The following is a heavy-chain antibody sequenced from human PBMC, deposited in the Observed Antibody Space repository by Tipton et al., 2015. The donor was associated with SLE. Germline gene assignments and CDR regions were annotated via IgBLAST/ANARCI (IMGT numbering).Heavy chain of an antibody. D-gene: IGHD3-3*01. J-gene: IGHJ6*02. CDR1: GGSISSHY. CDR3: ARGTQLNYDFWSGYSYGMDV. CDR2: IYYSGST. V-gene: IGHV4-59*11. Sequence: TLSLTCTVSGGSISSHYWSWIRQPPGKGLEWIGYIYYSGSTNYNPSLKSRVTISVDTSKNQFSLKLSSVTAADTAVYYCARGTQLNYDFWSGYSYGMDVWGQGTTVTVSS.